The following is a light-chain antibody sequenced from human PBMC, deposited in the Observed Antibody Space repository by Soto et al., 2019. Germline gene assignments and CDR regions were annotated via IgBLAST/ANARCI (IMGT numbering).Light chain of an antibody. Sequence: QSVLTQPASVSGSPGQSITISCTGTSSDVGGYNYVSWYRQHPGKVPKLMIYDVSNRPSGVSNRFSGSKSGNTASLTISGLQAEDEADYYCSSYTSSSTLGGVFGGGTKLTVL. CDR1: SSDVGGYNY. J-gene: IGLJ2*01. CDR2: DVS. CDR3: SSYTSSSTLGGV. V-gene: IGLV2-14*01.